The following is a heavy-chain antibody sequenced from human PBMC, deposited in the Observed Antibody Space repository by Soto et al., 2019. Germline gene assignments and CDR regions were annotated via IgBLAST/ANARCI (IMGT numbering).Heavy chain of an antibody. V-gene: IGHV1-18*04. D-gene: IGHD2-2*01. CDR1: GYTFTSYG. Sequence: ASVKVSCKASGYTFTSYGISWVRQAPGQGLEWMGWISAYNGNTNYAQKLQGRVTMTTDTSTSTAYMELRSLRSDDTAVYYCARDIGVLAARWHLNYGMDVWGQGTTVTVSS. J-gene: IGHJ6*02. CDR3: ARDIGVLAARWHLNYGMDV. CDR2: ISAYNGNT.